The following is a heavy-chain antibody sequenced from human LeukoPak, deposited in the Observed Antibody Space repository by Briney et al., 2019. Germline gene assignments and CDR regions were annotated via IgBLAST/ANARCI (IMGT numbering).Heavy chain of an antibody. D-gene: IGHD3-22*01. V-gene: IGHV4-59*01. CDR2: IYYSGST. J-gene: IGHJ3*02. CDR1: GGSISSYY. Sequence: SETLSLTCTVSGGSISSYYWSWIRQPPGKGLEWIGYIYYSGSTNYNPSLKSRVTISVDTSKNQFSLKLSSVTAADTAVYYCARDDYCDSSGYHLDAFDIWGQGTMVTVSS. CDR3: ARDDYCDSSGYHLDAFDI.